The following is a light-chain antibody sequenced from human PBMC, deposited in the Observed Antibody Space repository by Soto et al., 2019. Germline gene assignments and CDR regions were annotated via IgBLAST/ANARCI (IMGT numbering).Light chain of an antibody. Sequence: QSALAQPASVSGSHGQSITISCTGTSGDVGGYNYVSWYQQHPGKAPKLMIYEVSNRPSGVSNRFSGSKSGNTASLTISGLQADDEADYYCSSYTSSSTLYVFGTGTKVTVL. CDR2: EVS. CDR3: SSYTSSSTLYV. V-gene: IGLV2-14*01. J-gene: IGLJ1*01. CDR1: SGDVGGYNY.